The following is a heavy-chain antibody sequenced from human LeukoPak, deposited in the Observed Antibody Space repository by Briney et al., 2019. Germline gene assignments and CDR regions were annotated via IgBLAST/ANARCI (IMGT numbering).Heavy chain of an antibody. D-gene: IGHD3-9*01. CDR2: IIPIRGIA. Sequence: SVKVSCKASGGTFSSYAISWVRQAPGQGLEWMGRIIPIRGIANYAQKFQGRVTITADKSTSTAYMELSNLRSEDTAVYYGGRDILTGYNDYWGQGTLVTVSS. J-gene: IGHJ4*02. V-gene: IGHV1-69*04. CDR3: GRDILTGYNDY. CDR1: GGTFSSYA.